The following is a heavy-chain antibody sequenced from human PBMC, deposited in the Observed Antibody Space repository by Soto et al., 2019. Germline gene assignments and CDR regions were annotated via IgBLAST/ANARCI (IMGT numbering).Heavy chain of an antibody. V-gene: IGHV4-39*01. J-gene: IGHJ3*02. D-gene: IGHD3-16*01. CDR1: GGSISSSSYY. CDR3: ARQIGAFDI. Sequence: QLQLQESGPGLVKPSETLSLTCTVSGGSISSSSYYWGWIRQPPGKALEWIGSIYYSGSTYYNPSPKSRVTMAVDTSNNQFSLKLSSVTAADTAVYYCARQIGAFDIWGQGTMVTVSA. CDR2: IYYSGST.